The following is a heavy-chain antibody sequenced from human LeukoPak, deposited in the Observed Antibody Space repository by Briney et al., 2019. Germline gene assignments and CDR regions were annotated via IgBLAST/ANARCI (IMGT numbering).Heavy chain of an antibody. CDR1: GFTFSDYY. CDR3: AKTAVASGGYMDV. D-gene: IGHD4-23*01. J-gene: IGHJ6*03. Sequence: GGSLRLSCAASGFTFSDYYMSWIRQAPGKGLEWVSYISSSGSTIYYADSVKGRFTISRDNSKNTLYLQMNSLRAEDTAVYYCAKTAVASGGYMDVWGKGTTVTVSS. CDR2: ISSSGSTI. V-gene: IGHV3-11*04.